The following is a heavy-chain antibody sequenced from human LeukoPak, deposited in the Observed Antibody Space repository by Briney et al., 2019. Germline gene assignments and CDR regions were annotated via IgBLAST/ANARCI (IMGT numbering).Heavy chain of an antibody. J-gene: IGHJ4*02. Sequence: SETLSLTCTVSGGSISSYYWSWIRQAPGKGLEWIGYIYYSGSTNYNPSLKRGVTITVDKYKKKLSLKLSSVTAADTAVYYCARDRMGSGWYSDYFDYWGQGTLVTVSS. CDR1: GGSISSYY. CDR2: IYYSGST. D-gene: IGHD6-19*01. CDR3: ARDRMGSGWYSDYFDY. V-gene: IGHV4-59*01.